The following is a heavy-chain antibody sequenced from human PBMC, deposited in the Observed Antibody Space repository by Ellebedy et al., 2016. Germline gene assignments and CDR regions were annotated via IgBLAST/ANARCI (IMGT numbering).Heavy chain of an antibody. Sequence: GESLKISCAASGFTFSSYSMNWVRQAPVKGLEWVSYISSSSSTIYYADSVKGRFTISRDNAKNSLYLQMNSLRAEDTAVYYCARGWYYDSSGYYPTWGQGTLVTVSS. CDR1: GFTFSSYS. CDR3: ARGWYYDSSGYYPT. CDR2: ISSSSSTI. V-gene: IGHV3-48*04. D-gene: IGHD3-22*01. J-gene: IGHJ5*02.